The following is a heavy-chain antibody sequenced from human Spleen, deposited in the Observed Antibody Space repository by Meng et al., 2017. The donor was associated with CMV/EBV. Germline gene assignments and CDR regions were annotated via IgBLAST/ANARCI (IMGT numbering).Heavy chain of an antibody. Sequence: QVQLQQWCAGLLKPSETLSLTCAVYGGSFSGYYWSWIRQPPGKGLEWIGEINHSGSTNYNPSLKSRVTISVDTSKNQFSLKLSSVTAADTAVYYCARGPYSNPFDYWGQGTLVTVSS. D-gene: IGHD4-11*01. J-gene: IGHJ4*02. V-gene: IGHV4-34*01. CDR1: GGSFSGYY. CDR3: ARGPYSNPFDY. CDR2: INHSGST.